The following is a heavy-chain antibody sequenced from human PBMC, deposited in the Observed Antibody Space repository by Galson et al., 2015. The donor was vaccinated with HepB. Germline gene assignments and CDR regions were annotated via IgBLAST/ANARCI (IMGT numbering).Heavy chain of an antibody. CDR2: ISYDGSNK. D-gene: IGHD7-27*01. CDR1: GFTFSSYA. CDR3: ARVPSPRTGEGYFDL. Sequence: SLRLSCAASGFTFSSYAMHWVRQAPGKGLEWVAVISYDGSNKYYADSVKGRFTISRDNSKNTLYLQMNSLRAEDTAVYYCARVPSPRTGEGYFDLWGRGTLVTVSS. J-gene: IGHJ2*01. V-gene: IGHV3-30-3*01.